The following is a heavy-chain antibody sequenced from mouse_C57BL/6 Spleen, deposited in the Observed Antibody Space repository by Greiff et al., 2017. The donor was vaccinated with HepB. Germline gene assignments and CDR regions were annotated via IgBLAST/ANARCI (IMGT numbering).Heavy chain of an antibody. CDR2: ISSGGDYI. Sequence: DVKLQESGEGLVKPGGSLKLSCAASGFTFSSYAMSWVRQTPEKRLEWVAYISSGGDYIYYADTVKGRFTISRDNARNTLYLQMSSLKSEDTAMYYCTRGGDYSAMDYWGQGTSVTVSS. CDR3: TRGGDYSAMDY. CDR1: GFTFSSYA. V-gene: IGHV5-9-1*02. J-gene: IGHJ4*01.